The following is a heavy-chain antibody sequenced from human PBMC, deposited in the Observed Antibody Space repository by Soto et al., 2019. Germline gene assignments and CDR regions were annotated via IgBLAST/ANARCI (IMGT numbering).Heavy chain of an antibody. V-gene: IGHV3-9*01. CDR1: GFSFGDYA. CDR3: AKSSGGTATGVYV. CDR2: ISWKSASI. J-gene: IGHJ6*02. D-gene: IGHD2-15*01. Sequence: EVQLVESGGDLVQPGRSLRLSCAASGFSFGDYAMHWVRQAPGKGLEWVSGISWKSASIGYEDSVKGRFTISRDNAKNSLYLQMNSLSAEDTALDHCAKSSGGTATGVYVWGQGTTVTFSS.